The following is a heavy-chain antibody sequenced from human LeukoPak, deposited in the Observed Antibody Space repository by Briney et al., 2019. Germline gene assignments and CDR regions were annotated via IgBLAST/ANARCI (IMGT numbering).Heavy chain of an antibody. J-gene: IGHJ4*02. Sequence: GGSLRLSCAASGFTFSSYAMSWVRQAPGKGLEWVSAISGSGGSTYYADSVKGRFTISRDNSKNTLYLQMNSLRAEDTAVYYCAKAHGYVWFGELSGWGQGTLVTVSS. V-gene: IGHV3-23*01. CDR2: ISGSGGST. D-gene: IGHD3-10*01. CDR3: AKAHGYVWFGELSG. CDR1: GFTFSSYA.